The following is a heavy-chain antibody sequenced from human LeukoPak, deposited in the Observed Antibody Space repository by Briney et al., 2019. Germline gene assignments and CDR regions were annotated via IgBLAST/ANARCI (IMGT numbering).Heavy chain of an antibody. V-gene: IGHV3-23*01. D-gene: IGHD3-10*02. CDR3: AKLGITMIGGV. J-gene: IGHJ6*04. Sequence: GGSLRLSCAPSGFTFSSYTMSWVRQAPGEGLECVLAISGSGGSTYYADSVKGRFTISREHPENTLYLQMHSLRAEDTAVFMFAKLGITMIGGVWGKGTTVSISS. CDR1: GFTFSSYT. CDR2: ISGSGGST.